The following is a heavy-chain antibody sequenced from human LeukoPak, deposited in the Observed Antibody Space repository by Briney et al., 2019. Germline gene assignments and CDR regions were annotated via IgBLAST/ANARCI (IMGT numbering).Heavy chain of an antibody. D-gene: IGHD1-1*01. J-gene: IGHJ4*02. V-gene: IGHV4-59*01. Sequence: SETLSLTCTVSGGSISSYYWSWIRQPPGKGLEWIGYIYHSGSTNYNPSLKSRVTISVDTSKNQFSLKLSSVTAADTAVYYCARDKQPGDYWGQGALVTVSS. CDR2: IYHSGST. CDR1: GGSISSYY. CDR3: ARDKQPGDY.